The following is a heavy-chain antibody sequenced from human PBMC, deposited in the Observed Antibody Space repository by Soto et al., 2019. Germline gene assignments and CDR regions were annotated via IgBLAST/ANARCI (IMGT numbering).Heavy chain of an antibody. CDR3: AREYYGTTTWIDY. Sequence: QVQLVQSAPEVKRPGDSVKVSCKTSGYTFTSYPYSWVRQAPGQGLQRMGWVNSYDVTTKVAQQFRDRISLTADKSAATVFMELRRLTSDDTAVYYCAREYYGTTTWIDYWGQGTLVAVSS. CDR2: VNSYDVTT. CDR1: GYTFTSYP. V-gene: IGHV1-18*04. J-gene: IGHJ4*02. D-gene: IGHD1-7*01.